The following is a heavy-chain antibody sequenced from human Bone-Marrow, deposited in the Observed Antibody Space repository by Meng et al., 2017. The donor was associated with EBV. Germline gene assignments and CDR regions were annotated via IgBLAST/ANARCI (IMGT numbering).Heavy chain of an antibody. Sequence: QVQLKESGPGRVKLSETLSLTCTVSAGSIDVYYWNWIRQPPGKGLEWIGYVYYTGSTNSYPSLKSRVTMSVDTSKSQVSLKMSSVTEADTAVYYCAGSAAGWVGDFDYWGQGTLVTVSS. D-gene: IGHD2-2*01. V-gene: IGHV4-59*01. J-gene: IGHJ4*02. CDR1: AGSIDVYY. CDR3: AGSAAGWVGDFDY. CDR2: VYYTGST.